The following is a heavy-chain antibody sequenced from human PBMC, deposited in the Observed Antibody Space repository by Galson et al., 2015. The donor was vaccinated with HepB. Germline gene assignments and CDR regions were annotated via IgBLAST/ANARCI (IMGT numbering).Heavy chain of an antibody. V-gene: IGHV3-9*01. D-gene: IGHD3-16*01. J-gene: IGHJ4*02. CDR3: AKGWGVRGYFDY. CDR2: ISWNSGSI. Sequence: SLRLSCAASGFTFDDYAMHWVRQAPGKGLEWVSGISWNSGSIGYADSVKGRFTISRDNAKNSLYLQMNSLRAEDTALYYCAKGWGVRGYFDYWGQGTLVTVSS. CDR1: GFTFDDYA.